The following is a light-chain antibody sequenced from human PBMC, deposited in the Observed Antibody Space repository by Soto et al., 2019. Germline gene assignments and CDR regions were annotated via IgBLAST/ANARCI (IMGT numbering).Light chain of an antibody. J-gene: IGKJ2*01. V-gene: IGKV1-39*01. Sequence: IQMTQSPSSLSASVGDRVTITCRASQRITTYLNWYQQKPGEAPKLLISTSGTLQRGVPSRFSGSGSGTDFTLTITALRPDDFATYFCQQTYSTPYTFGQGTKLEIK. CDR2: TSG. CDR3: QQTYSTPYT. CDR1: QRITTY.